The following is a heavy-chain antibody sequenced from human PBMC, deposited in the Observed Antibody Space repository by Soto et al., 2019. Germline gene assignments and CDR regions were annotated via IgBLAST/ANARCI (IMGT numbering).Heavy chain of an antibody. D-gene: IGHD3-10*01. J-gene: IGHJ6*03. V-gene: IGHV3-23*01. CDR2: ISGSGGST. CDR1: GFTFSSYA. Sequence: GGSLRLSCAASGFTFSSYAMSWVRQAPGKGLEWVSAISGSGGSTYYADSVKGRFTISRDNSKNTLYLQMNSLRAEDTAVYYCAKDPYGSGSYLSPNYYYYYYMDVWGKGTTVTVSS. CDR3: AKDPYGSGSYLSPNYYYYYYMDV.